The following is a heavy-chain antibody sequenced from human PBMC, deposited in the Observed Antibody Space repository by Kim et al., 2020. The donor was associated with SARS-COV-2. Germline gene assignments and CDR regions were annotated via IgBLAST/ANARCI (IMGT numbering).Heavy chain of an antibody. V-gene: IGHV4-34*01. J-gene: IGHJ3*02. CDR1: GGSFSGYY. CDR2: INHSGST. Sequence: SETLSLTCAVYGGSFSGYYWSWIRQPPGKGLEWIGEINHSGSTNYNPSLKSRVTISVDTSKNQFSLKLSSVTAADTAVYYCARGSGLMGAFDIWGQGTMV. D-gene: IGHD2-8*01. CDR3: ARGSGLMGAFDI.